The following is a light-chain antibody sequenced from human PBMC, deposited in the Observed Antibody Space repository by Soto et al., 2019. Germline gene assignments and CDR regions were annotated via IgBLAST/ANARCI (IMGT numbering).Light chain of an antibody. CDR1: QSISTW. CDR2: DAS. V-gene: IGKV1-5*01. CDR3: QQYYDFRT. J-gene: IGKJ1*01. Sequence: DIQMTQSPSTLSATVGDRVTITCRASQSISTWLAWYQQKPGKAPKLLIYDASSLEVGVPSRFSGSGSRTEFTRTISSLQPDDYGTYYCQQYYDFRTFGQGTKVEI.